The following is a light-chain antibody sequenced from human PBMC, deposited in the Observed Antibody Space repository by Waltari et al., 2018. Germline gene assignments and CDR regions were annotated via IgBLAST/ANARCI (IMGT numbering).Light chain of an antibody. CDR3: QQYGSSPRT. V-gene: IGKV3-20*01. CDR2: GAS. J-gene: IGKJ1*01. Sequence: EIVLTQSPGTLSLSPGERATLSCRASQSVSSSYLAWYQQKPGQAPRLLIYGASSRATGIPDRFSGSGSGTEFTVTISRREPEDFAVYYCQQYGSSPRTFGQGTKVEIK. CDR1: QSVSSSY.